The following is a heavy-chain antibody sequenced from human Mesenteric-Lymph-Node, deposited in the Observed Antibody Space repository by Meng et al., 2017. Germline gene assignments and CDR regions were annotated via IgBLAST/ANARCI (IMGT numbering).Heavy chain of an antibody. CDR2: INSDGSST. D-gene: IGHD4-23*01. V-gene: IGHV3-74*01. J-gene: IGHJ6*02. CDR3: ARYDRWYYYGMDV. CDR1: GFTFSSYW. Sequence: GESLKISCAASGFTFSSYWMHWVRQAPGKGLVWVSRINSDGSSTSYADSVKGRFTISRDNAKNTLYLQMNSLRAEDTAVYYCARYDRWYYYGMDVWGQGTTVTVSS.